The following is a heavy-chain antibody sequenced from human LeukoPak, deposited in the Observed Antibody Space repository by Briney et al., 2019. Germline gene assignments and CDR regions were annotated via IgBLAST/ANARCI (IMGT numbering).Heavy chain of an antibody. CDR3: ARGRGSYHQYYYYYGMDV. J-gene: IGHJ6*02. D-gene: IGHD1-26*01. V-gene: IGHV1-18*01. CDR2: ISAYNGNT. Sequence: ASVKVSCKASGYTFTSYGISWVRQAPGQGLEWMGWISAYNGNTNYAQKLQGRVTMTTDTSTSTAYMELRSLRSDDTAVYYCARGRGSYHQYYYYYGMDVWGQGTTVTVSS. CDR1: GYTFTSYG.